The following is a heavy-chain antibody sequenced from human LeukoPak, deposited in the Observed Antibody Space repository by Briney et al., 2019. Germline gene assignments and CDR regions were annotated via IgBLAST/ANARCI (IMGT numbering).Heavy chain of an antibody. Sequence: PGRSLRLSCAASGFTFSSYGMHWVRQAPGKGLEWVAVIWYDGSNKYYADSVKGRFTISRDNSKNTLYLQMNSLRAEDTAAYYCARVGGGWYTTDAFDIWGQGTMVTVSS. J-gene: IGHJ3*02. D-gene: IGHD6-19*01. CDR1: GFTFSSYG. CDR2: IWYDGSNK. V-gene: IGHV3-33*01. CDR3: ARVGGGWYTTDAFDI.